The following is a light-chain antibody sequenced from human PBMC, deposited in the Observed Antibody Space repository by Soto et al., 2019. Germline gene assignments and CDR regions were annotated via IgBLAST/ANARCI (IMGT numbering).Light chain of an antibody. J-gene: IGKJ4*01. CDR3: QQSVDWLT. CDR2: DAS. CDR1: QSVSIY. Sequence: EIVLTQSPATLSLSPGERATLSCRASQSVSIYLAWYQQKPGQAPRLLIYDASNRATGIPARFSGSGSGTDFTLTISSLEPEDFAVYYCQQSVDWLTFGGGTRVEIK. V-gene: IGKV3-11*01.